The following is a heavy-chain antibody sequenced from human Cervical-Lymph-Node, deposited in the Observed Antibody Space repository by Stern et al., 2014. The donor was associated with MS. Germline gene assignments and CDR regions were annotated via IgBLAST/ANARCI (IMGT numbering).Heavy chain of an antibody. Sequence: VQLVESGAEVKKPGASVKVSCQASGYTFTSYYMHWVRQAPGQGLEWMGIINPSCGSTRYAQKFQGRVPMSRAHSTSTVYMELSSLRSEDTAVYYCARGGSTRPSGSYLPDYWGQGTLVTVSS. CDR3: ARGGSTRPSGSYLPDY. CDR1: GYTFTSYY. D-gene: IGHD1-26*01. CDR2: INPSCGST. V-gene: IGHV1-46*01. J-gene: IGHJ4*02.